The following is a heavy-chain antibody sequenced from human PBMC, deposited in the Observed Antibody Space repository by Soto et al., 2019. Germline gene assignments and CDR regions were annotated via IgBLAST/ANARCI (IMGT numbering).Heavy chain of an antibody. V-gene: IGHV3-23*01. CDR2: ISDGGDRT. D-gene: IGHD3-16*02. J-gene: IGHJ3*01. Sequence: PGGSLRLSCAASAFTFSEYYMHWVRHGPGRGPEWVSYISDGGDRTYYADSVRGRFTISRDRSKNTVSLQMDSLRAEDTAVYYCAKDRGIIVKAGDAFDVWGQGTKVTVSS. CDR1: AFTFSEYY. CDR3: AKDRGIIVKAGDAFDV.